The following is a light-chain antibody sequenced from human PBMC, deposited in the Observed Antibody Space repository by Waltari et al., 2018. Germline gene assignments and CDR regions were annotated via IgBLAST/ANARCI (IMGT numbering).Light chain of an antibody. Sequence: QSALTQPPSASGSPGPSVTLACPGTRRHARYYNFVSWYQQHPGKAPKLMIYEVTKRPSGVPDRFSGSKSDNTASLTVSGVQVEDEADYYCTSLAAGSTWVFGGGTKLTVL. CDR1: RRHARYYNF. J-gene: IGLJ3*02. CDR2: EVT. CDR3: TSLAAGSTWV. V-gene: IGLV2-8*01.